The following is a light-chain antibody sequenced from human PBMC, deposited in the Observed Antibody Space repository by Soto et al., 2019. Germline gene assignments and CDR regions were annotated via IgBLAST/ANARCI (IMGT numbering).Light chain of an antibody. CDR1: QSVSSY. CDR2: EAS. V-gene: IGKV3-11*01. J-gene: IGKJ1*01. Sequence: EIVLTQSPATLSLSPGARATLSCRASQSVSSYLAWYQQKPGQAPRLLRYEASNRATGIPARFSGGGSGTDFTLTISSLEPEDFAVYYCQQRSDWPWTFGQGTKVDIK. CDR3: QQRSDWPWT.